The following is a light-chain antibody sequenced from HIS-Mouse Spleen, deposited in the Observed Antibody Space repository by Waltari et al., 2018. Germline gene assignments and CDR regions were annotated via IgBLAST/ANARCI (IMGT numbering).Light chain of an antibody. J-gene: IGLJ2*01. CDR1: SSDVGSYNL. CDR2: EGS. CDR3: CSYAGSSTFVV. Sequence: QSALTQPASVSGSPGQSITISCTGTSSDVGSYNLVSWYQQHPGKAPKLMIYEGSKRPLGVSNRVSGAKSGNTASLTISGLQAEDEADYYCCSYAGSSTFVVFGGGTKLTVL. V-gene: IGLV2-23*03.